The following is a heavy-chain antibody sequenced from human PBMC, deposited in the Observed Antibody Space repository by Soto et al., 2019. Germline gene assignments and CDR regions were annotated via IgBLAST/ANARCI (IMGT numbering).Heavy chain of an antibody. D-gene: IGHD5-12*01. CDR1: GFNFGYFW. CDR2: INQDGTKK. V-gene: IGHV3-7*02. J-gene: IGHJ5*02. CDR3: LSGNSPSST. Sequence: EVQVVESGGGVVQPGGSLRLSCATSGFNFGYFWLNWIRQAPGRGLEWVANINQDGTKKNYVDSVKGRFTISRDNAQKSLYLQMNNLRTEDTAMYYCLSGNSPSSTCGQGTLVTVSS.